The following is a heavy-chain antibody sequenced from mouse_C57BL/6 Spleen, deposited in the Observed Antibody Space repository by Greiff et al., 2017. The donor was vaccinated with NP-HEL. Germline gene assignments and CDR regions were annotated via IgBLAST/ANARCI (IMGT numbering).Heavy chain of an antibody. CDR2: ISSGSSTI. CDR3: AKDGDGYYYYAMDY. CDR1: GFTFSDYG. J-gene: IGHJ4*01. Sequence: EVMLVESGGGLVKPGGSLKLSCAASGFTFSDYGMHWVRQAPEKGLEWVAYISSGSSTIYYADTVKGRFTISRDNAKNTLFLQMTSLRSEDTAMYYCAKDGDGYYYYAMDYWGQGTSVTVSS. V-gene: IGHV5-17*01. D-gene: IGHD2-3*01.